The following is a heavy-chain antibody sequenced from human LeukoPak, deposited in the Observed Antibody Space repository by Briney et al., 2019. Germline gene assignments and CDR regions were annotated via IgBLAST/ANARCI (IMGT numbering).Heavy chain of an antibody. J-gene: IGHJ4*02. CDR3: AGSQAVAGEDYFDY. CDR2: ISYDGSNK. D-gene: IGHD6-19*01. Sequence: PGRSLRLSCAASGFTFSSYAMHWVRQAPGKGLEWVAVISYDGSNKYYADSVKGRFTISRDNSKNTLYLQMNSLRAEDTAVYYCAGSQAVAGEDYFDYWGQGTLVTVSS. CDR1: GFTFSSYA. V-gene: IGHV3-30-3*01.